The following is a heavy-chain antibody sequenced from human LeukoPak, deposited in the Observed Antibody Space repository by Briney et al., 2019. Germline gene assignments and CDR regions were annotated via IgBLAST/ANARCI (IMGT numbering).Heavy chain of an antibody. CDR1: GYTFTGYY. CDR3: ASGGGLYSSGPTNHDAFDI. Sequence: GASVKVSCKASGYTFTGYYMHWVRQAPGQGLEWMGWINPNSGSTNYAQKFQGRVTMTRDTSISTAYMELSRLRSDDTAVYYCASGGGLYSSGPTNHDAFDIWGQGTMVTVSS. D-gene: IGHD6-19*01. CDR2: INPNSGST. J-gene: IGHJ3*02. V-gene: IGHV1-2*02.